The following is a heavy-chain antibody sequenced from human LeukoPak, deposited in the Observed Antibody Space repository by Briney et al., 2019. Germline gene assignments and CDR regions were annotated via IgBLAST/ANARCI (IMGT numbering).Heavy chain of an antibody. CDR1: GFTFSSYW. Sequence: GGSLRLSCAASGFTFSSYWMSWVRQAPGKGLEWVANIKQDGSEKYYVDSVKGRFTISRDNAKNSLYLQMNSLRAEDTAVYDCERDVLYSSGWYEPMDYWGQGTLVTVSS. CDR3: ERDVLYSSGWYEPMDY. D-gene: IGHD6-19*01. CDR2: IKQDGSEK. J-gene: IGHJ4*02. V-gene: IGHV3-7*01.